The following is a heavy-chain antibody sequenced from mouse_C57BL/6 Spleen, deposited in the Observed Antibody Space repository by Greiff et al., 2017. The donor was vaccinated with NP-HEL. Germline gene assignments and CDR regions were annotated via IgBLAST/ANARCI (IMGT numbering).Heavy chain of an antibody. J-gene: IGHJ1*03. CDR1: GYTFTTYP. D-gene: IGHD3-2*02. Sequence: VQRVESGAELVKPGASVKMSCKASGYTFTTYPIEWMKQNHGKSLEWIGNFHPYNDDTKYNEKFKGKATLTVEKSSSTVYLELSRLTSDDSAVYYCARGDSSGYDWYFDVWGTGTTVTVSS. CDR3: ARGDSSGYDWYFDV. CDR2: FHPYNDDT. V-gene: IGHV1-47*01.